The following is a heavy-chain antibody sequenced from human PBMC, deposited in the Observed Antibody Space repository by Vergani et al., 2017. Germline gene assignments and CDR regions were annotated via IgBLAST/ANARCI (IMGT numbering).Heavy chain of an antibody. Sequence: QLQLQESGPGLVKPSETLSLTCTVSGGSISSSSYYWGWIRQPPGKGLEWIGSIYYSGSTYYNPSLKSRVTISVDTSKNQFSLKLSSVTAADTAVYYCARDKEGIAAAASYYYYYGMDVWGQGP. J-gene: IGHJ6*02. CDR2: IYYSGST. CDR3: ARDKEGIAAAASYYYYYGMDV. CDR1: GGSISSSSYY. D-gene: IGHD6-13*01. V-gene: IGHV4-39*02.